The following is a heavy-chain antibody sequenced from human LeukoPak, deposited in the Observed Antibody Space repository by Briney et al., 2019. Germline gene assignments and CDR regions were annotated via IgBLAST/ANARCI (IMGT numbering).Heavy chain of an antibody. CDR3: ARMRTAGNAFDI. V-gene: IGHV1-18*01. CDR1: GYTFTSYG. J-gene: IGHJ3*02. CDR2: ISAYKGNT. D-gene: IGHD3-10*01. Sequence: GASVKVSCKASGYTFTSYGISWVRQAPGQGLEWIGWISAYKGNTDYAQKLQGRVTMTTDTSTSTAYMELRSLRSDDTAVYYCARMRTAGNAFDIWGQGTMVTVSS.